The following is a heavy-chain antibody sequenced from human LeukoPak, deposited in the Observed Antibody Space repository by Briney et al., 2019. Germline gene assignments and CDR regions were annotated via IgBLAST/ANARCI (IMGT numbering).Heavy chain of an antibody. Sequence: GGSLRLSCAASGFTFSSYEMNWVRQAPGKGLEWVSCISSSGSTTYYADSVKGRFTISRDNAKKSLYLQMNSLRAEDTAVYYCARGRDGDYVPLDYWGQGTLVTVSS. J-gene: IGHJ4*02. D-gene: IGHD4-17*01. CDR2: ISSSGSTT. CDR1: GFTFSSYE. CDR3: ARGRDGDYVPLDY. V-gene: IGHV3-48*03.